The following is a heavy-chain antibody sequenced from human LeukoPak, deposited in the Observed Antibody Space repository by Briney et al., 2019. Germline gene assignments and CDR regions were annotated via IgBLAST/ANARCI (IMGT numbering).Heavy chain of an antibody. Sequence: GGSLRLSCAASGFTFSSYSMYWVRQAPGKRLEYVSAISSDGGSTYYADSVKGRFTISRDNSKNTLYLQMGSLRAEDMAVYYCAKGAYYYYMDVWGKGTTVTVSS. CDR1: GFTFSSYS. D-gene: IGHD3-16*01. CDR2: ISSDGGST. CDR3: AKGAYYYYMDV. J-gene: IGHJ6*03. V-gene: IGHV3-64*02.